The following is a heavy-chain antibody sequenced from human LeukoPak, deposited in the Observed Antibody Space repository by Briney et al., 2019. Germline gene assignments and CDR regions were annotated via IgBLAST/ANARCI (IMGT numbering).Heavy chain of an antibody. V-gene: IGHV1-2*06. CDR3: ARDLIYGSGSFYYFDY. CDR2: INPNSGGT. D-gene: IGHD3-10*01. J-gene: IGHJ4*02. CDR1: GYTFTGYY. Sequence: GASVKVSCKASGYTFTGYYMHWVRQAPGQGLEWMGRINPNSGGTNYAQKFQGRVTVTRDTSISTAYMELSRLRSDDTAVYYCARDLIYGSGSFYYFDYWGQGTLVTVSS.